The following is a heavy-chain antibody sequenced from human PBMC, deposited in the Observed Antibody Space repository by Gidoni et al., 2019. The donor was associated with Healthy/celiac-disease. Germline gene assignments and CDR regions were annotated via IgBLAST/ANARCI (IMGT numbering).Heavy chain of an antibody. CDR2: IYYSGST. Sequence: QVQLQESGPGLVKPSETLSLTCPVSGGSISSYYWSWIRQPPGKGLEWIGYIYYSGSTNYNPSLKSRVTISVDTSKNQFSLKLSSVTAADTAVYYCARAGGLKAFDIWGQGTMVTVSS. D-gene: IGHD2-15*01. CDR3: ARAGGLKAFDI. CDR1: GGSISSYY. V-gene: IGHV4-59*01. J-gene: IGHJ3*02.